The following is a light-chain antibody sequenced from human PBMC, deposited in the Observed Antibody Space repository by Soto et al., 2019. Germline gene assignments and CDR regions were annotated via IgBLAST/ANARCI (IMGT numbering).Light chain of an antibody. V-gene: IGLV1-40*01. CDR1: SSNIGTGYD. CDR2: GNN. J-gene: IGLJ1*01. CDR3: QSYDSSLSGFV. Sequence: QSVLTQPPSVSGAPGQRVTISCTGTSSNIGTGYDVHWYQQHPGTAPKMLIYGNNNRPSGVPDRFSGSKSGTSASLAITGLQAEDEADYYCQSYDSSLSGFVFGTGTKLT.